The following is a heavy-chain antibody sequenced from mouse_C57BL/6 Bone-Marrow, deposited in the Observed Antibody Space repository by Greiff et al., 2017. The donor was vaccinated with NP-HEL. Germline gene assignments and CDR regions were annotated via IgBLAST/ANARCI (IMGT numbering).Heavy chain of an antibody. CDR1: GYAFSSYW. V-gene: IGHV1-80*01. J-gene: IGHJ2*01. CDR3: ARIGSGYSNGGDY. Sequence: VQLQQSGAELVKPGASVKISCKASGYAFSSYWMNWVKQRPGKGLEWIGQIYPGDGETNYNGKFKGKATLTADKSSSTAYMQLSSLTSEDSAVYFCARIGSGYSNGGDYWGQGTTLTVSS. D-gene: IGHD2-5*01. CDR2: IYPGDGET.